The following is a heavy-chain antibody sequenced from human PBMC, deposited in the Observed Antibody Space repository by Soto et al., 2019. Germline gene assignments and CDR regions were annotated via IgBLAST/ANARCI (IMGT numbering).Heavy chain of an antibody. J-gene: IGHJ3*01. CDR1: VTSFAILNC. V-gene: IGHV4-4*03. CDR2: LLHSGTT. CDR3: AYSSGWYRHDV. D-gene: IGHD6-19*01. Sequence: QVQLQESGQDLVKLPGTLPPTCPSLVTSFAILNCWPWLRQPPGKGREWIGDLLHSGTTNYNPSLKSRVTLSVDKPQNQFSLKLTSVTAADTAIYYCAYSSGWYRHDVWGQGTSVTVSS.